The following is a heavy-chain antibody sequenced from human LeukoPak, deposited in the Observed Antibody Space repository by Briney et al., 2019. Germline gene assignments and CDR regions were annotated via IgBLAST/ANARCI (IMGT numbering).Heavy chain of an antibody. V-gene: IGHV1-18*01. J-gene: IGHJ3*02. Sequence: ASVKVSCKASGYTFTSYGISWVRQAPGQGLEWMGWISAYNGNTNYAQKLQGRVTMTTDTSTSTAYMELRSLRSEDTAVYYCASLSYGDATTDAFDIWGQGTMVTVSS. CDR3: ASLSYGDATTDAFDI. CDR1: GYTFTSYG. CDR2: ISAYNGNT. D-gene: IGHD4-17*01.